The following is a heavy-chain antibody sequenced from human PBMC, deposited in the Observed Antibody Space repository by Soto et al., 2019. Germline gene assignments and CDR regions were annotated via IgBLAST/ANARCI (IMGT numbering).Heavy chain of an antibody. CDR2: IYYSGST. D-gene: IGHD3-3*01. CDR1: GGSISSSSYY. CDR3: ARSPYRYDFWSGYYTYNWFDP. J-gene: IGHJ5*02. Sequence: SETLSLTCTVSGGSISSSSYYWGWIRQPPXKGLEWIGSIYYSGSTYYNPSLKSRVTISVDTSKNQFSLKLSSVTAADTAVYYCARSPYRYDFWSGYYTYNWFDPWGQGTLVTVSS. V-gene: IGHV4-39*01.